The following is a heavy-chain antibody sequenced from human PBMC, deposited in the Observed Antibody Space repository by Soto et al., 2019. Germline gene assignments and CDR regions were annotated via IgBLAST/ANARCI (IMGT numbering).Heavy chain of an antibody. D-gene: IGHD3-22*01. CDR3: ARDHFYFYDSSGFRPYAYDM. CDR1: GDSITSSY. V-gene: IGHV4-59*01. Sequence: SETLCLTCTVSGDSITSSYWTWIRQPPGKGLEWIGYIYNNGGTNYNPSLKSRVTVSMDTSKNQFSLTLTSVTAADTAVYYCARDHFYFYDSSGFRPYAYDMWGRGTLVTVSS. CDR2: IYNNGGT. J-gene: IGHJ3*02.